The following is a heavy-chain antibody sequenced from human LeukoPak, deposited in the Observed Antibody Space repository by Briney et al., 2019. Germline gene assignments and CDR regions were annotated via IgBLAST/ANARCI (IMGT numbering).Heavy chain of an antibody. CDR1: RFTFSSYA. J-gene: IGHJ4*02. V-gene: IGHV3-23*01. CDR3: AKDSLDSRYFDY. D-gene: IGHD1-1*01. CDR2: ISGSGGST. Sequence: GGSLRLSCAASRFTFSSYAMSWVRQAPGKGLEWVSAISGSGGSTYYADSVKGRFTISRDNSKNTLYLQMNSLRAEDTAVYYCAKDSLDSRYFDYWGQGTLVTVSS.